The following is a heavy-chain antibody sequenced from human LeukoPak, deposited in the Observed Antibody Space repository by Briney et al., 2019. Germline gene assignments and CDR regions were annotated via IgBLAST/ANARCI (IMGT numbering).Heavy chain of an antibody. CDR1: GFTFNNYA. CDR3: AKEAIFGVGHSDY. CDR2: ISSGGST. J-gene: IGHJ4*02. Sequence: GGSLRLSCAAAGFTFNNYAMSWVRQAPGKGLKWVSGISSGGSTYYADSVKGRFTISRDNSKNTLYLQMNSLRAEDTAVYYCAKEAIFGVGHSDYWGQGTLVTVSS. D-gene: IGHD3-3*01. V-gene: IGHV3-23*01.